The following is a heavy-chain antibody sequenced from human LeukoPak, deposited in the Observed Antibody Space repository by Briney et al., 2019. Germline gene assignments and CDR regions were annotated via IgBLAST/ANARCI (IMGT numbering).Heavy chain of an antibody. CDR2: IYYSGST. J-gene: IGHJ4*02. CDR3: ARARVAVAGLTFDY. V-gene: IGHV4-31*03. Sequence: PSQTLSLTCTVSGGSISSGGYYWSWIRQHPGKGLEWIGSIYYSGSTYYNPSLQGRVTISVVTSKNQFSLKLSSVTAADTAIYYCARARVAVAGLTFDYWGQGTLVTVSS. CDR1: GGSISSGGYY. D-gene: IGHD6-19*01.